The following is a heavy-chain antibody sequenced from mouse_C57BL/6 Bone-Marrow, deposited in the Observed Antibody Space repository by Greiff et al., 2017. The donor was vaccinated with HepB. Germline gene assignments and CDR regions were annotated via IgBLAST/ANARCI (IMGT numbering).Heavy chain of an antibody. CDR1: GYTFTSYT. J-gene: IGHJ3*01. CDR2: INPSSGYT. Sequence: VQLVESGAELARPGASVKMSCKASGYTFTSYTMHWVKQRPGQGLEWIGYINPSSGYTKYNQKFKDKATLTADKSSSTAYMQLSSLTSEDSAVYYCARSVRAWFAYWGQGTLVTVSA. CDR3: ARSVRAWFAY. V-gene: IGHV1-4*01.